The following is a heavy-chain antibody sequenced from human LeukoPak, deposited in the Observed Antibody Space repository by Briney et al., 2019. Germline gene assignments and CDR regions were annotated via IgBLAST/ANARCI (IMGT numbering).Heavy chain of an antibody. J-gene: IGHJ4*02. CDR2: INHSGST. CDR1: GGSFSGYY. V-gene: IGHV4-34*01. D-gene: IGHD5-18*01. CDR3: ARVFGYSYGPRALDY. Sequence: PSETLSLTCAVYGGSFSGYYWSWIRQPPGKGLEWIGEINHSGSTNYNPSLKSRVTISVDTSKNQFSLKLSSVTAADTAVYYCARVFGYSYGPRALDYWGQGTLVTVSS.